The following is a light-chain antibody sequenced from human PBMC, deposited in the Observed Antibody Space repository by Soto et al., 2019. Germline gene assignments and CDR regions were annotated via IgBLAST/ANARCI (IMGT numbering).Light chain of an antibody. CDR1: QSVSSNH. Sequence: EIVLTQSPGTLSLSPGERATLSCRASQSVSSNHLIWYQQRPGQAPRLLIYGASIRATGIPDRFSGTGSGTDFTLTISRLEPEDFAVYYCQQFGSSPKTFGQGTKVEIK. J-gene: IGKJ1*01. V-gene: IGKV3-20*01. CDR2: GAS. CDR3: QQFGSSPKT.